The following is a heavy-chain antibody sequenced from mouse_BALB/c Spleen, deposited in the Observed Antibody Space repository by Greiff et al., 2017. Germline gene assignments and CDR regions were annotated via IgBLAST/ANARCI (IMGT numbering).Heavy chain of an antibody. CDR2: IDPANGNT. J-gene: IGHJ4*01. Sequence: DVKLVESGAELVKPGASVKLSCTASGFNIKDTYMPWVKQRPEQGLEWIGRIDPANGNTKYDPKFQGKATITADTSSNTAYLQLSSLTSEDTAVYYCARQYGNYEDYAMDYWGQGTSVTVSS. D-gene: IGHD2-10*02. V-gene: IGHV14-3*02. CDR1: GFNIKDTY. CDR3: ARQYGNYEDYAMDY.